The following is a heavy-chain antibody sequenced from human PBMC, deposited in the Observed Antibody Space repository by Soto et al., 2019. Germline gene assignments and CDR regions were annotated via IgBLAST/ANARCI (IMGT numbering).Heavy chain of an antibody. J-gene: IGHJ4*02. CDR2: IYSGGST. Sequence: GGSLRLSCAASGFAVSSNFMSWVRQAPGKGLEWVSVIYSGGSTYYADSVKGRFTISRDNSENTLYLQMNSLRAEDTAVYYCAKENGYSSSWFEFDYRGQGTLVTVSS. CDR3: AKENGYSSSWFEFDY. CDR1: GFAVSSNF. V-gene: IGHV3-66*01. D-gene: IGHD6-13*01.